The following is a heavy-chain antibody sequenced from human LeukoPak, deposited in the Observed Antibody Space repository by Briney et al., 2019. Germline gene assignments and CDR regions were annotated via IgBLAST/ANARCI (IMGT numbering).Heavy chain of an antibody. J-gene: IGHJ4*02. CDR2: ISGFNGYT. Sequence: ASVKVSCKASGNTFNNYGISWVRQAPGQGLEWMGWISGFNGYTRYEQNLQGRVTMTTDTSTSTAYMELRSLISDDTAVYYCARDQGYTSEWLDYWGQGALVTVSS. CDR1: GNTFNNYG. V-gene: IGHV1-18*01. D-gene: IGHD6-19*01. CDR3: ARDQGYTSEWLDY.